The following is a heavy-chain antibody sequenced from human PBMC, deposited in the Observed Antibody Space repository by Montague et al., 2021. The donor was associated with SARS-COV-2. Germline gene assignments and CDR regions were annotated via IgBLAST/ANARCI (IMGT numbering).Heavy chain of an antibody. J-gene: IGHJ5*02. CDR1: GDSISSNTYY. D-gene: IGHD5-18*01. CDR3: ARTEIQVWSRRWFDP. V-gene: IGHV4-39*01. CDR2: IFYSKTT. Sequence: SETLSLTCTVSGDSISSNTYYWGWIRQPPGKGLEWIGNIFYSKTTYYNPSLKSRVTISVDTSKNQFSLKLSSVTAADTAMYYCARTEIQVWSRRWFDPWGQGTLVTVSS.